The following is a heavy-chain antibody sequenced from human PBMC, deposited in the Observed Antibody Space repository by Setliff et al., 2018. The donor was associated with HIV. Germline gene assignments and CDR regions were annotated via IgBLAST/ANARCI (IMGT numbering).Heavy chain of an antibody. J-gene: IGHJ5*02. CDR2: IYYSGTT. V-gene: IGHV4-28*06. Sequence: SETLSLTCTVSGGSISSNWWGWIRQPPGEGLEWIGYIYYSGTTNYNPSLKSRVTMSVDTSKNQFSLKLNSVTALDTAVYYCARSFAPRDSNGWYRFDPWGQGTLVTVS. CDR3: ARSFAPRDSNGWYRFDP. D-gene: IGHD6-19*01. CDR1: GGSISSNW.